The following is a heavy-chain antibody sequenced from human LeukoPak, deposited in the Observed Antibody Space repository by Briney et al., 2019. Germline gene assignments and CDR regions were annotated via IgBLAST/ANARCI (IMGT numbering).Heavy chain of an antibody. Sequence: PSETLSLTCTVSGGSMSSYYWSWIRQPPGKGLEWIGYIQYSGNTKYNPSLESRVTISVDTSKNQISLKVRSMTAADTAVYYCARGFRGSCFDYWGQGNLVTVSS. V-gene: IGHV4-59*01. CDR2: IQYSGNT. CDR1: GGSMSSYY. J-gene: IGHJ4*02. D-gene: IGHD6-13*01. CDR3: ARGFRGSCFDY.